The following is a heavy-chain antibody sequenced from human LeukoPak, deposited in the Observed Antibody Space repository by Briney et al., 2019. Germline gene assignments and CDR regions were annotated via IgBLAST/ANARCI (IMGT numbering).Heavy chain of an antibody. Sequence: GGSLRLSCAASGFSFSTSSMHWVRQAPGKGLEWVSSISSNINHIYYADSVRGRFTVSRDNAKNSLNLQMSSLRAEDTAVFFCARVFDDFGLYGFDVWGQGATVTVSS. CDR2: ISSNINHI. CDR1: GFSFSTSS. CDR3: ARVFDDFGLYGFDV. J-gene: IGHJ6*02. D-gene: IGHD3-3*01. V-gene: IGHV3-21*01.